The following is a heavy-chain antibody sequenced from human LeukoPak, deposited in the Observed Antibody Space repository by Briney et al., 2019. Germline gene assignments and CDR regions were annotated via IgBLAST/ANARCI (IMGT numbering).Heavy chain of an antibody. J-gene: IGHJ6*03. CDR3: TRLRSDTTGGYYYFMDV. V-gene: IGHV3-73*01. CDR2: IRSKANGYAT. CDR1: AFTFSDSA. D-gene: IGHD1-1*01. Sequence: GGSLRLSCAASAFTFSDSAIHWVRQAPGKGLEWVGRIRSKANGYATSYGASAKGRLTISRDDSKNTADLQMNDQRTEDTAVYYCTRLRSDTTGGYYYFMDVWGKGTTVIVSS.